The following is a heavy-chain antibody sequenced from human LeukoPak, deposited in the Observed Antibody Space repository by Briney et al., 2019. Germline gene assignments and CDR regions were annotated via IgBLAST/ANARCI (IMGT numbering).Heavy chain of an antibody. J-gene: IGHJ4*02. V-gene: IGHV5-51*01. CDR1: GYSFATYW. CDR2: IYPGDSDT. D-gene: IGHD1-26*01. CDR3: ARHQRLGAPQSQYDY. Sequence: GESLKISCKGSGYSFATYWIAWVRQMPGKCLQWMGIIYPGDSDTRYSPSFQGQVIISADKSISTAYLQWSSLKASDTAMYYCARHQRLGAPQSQYDYWGQGTLVTVSA.